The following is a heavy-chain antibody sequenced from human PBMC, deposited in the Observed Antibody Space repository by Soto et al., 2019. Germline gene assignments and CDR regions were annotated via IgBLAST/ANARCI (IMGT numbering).Heavy chain of an antibody. V-gene: IGHV4-61*01. J-gene: IGHJ6*04. Sequence: SETLSLTCTVSGGSVSTGSYDWSWIRQPPGKGLEWIGKIFFTGSAHYNPSLRNRVTVSVDTSKDQFSLTLTSVTAADTAVYYCARDGHGMDVWGKGTKVTVS. CDR2: IFFTGSA. CDR1: GGSVSTGSYD. CDR3: ARDGHGMDV.